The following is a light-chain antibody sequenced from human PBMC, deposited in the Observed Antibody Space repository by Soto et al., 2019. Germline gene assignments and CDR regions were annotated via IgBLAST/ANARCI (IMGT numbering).Light chain of an antibody. Sequence: QSVLAQPRSVSGSPGQSVTISCTGTSSDVGGYDSVSWYQQHPGKAPKLMIYDVNKWPSGVPDRFSGSKSGNTASLTISGLQADDAADYYCCSYAGRSTSVFGTGTKVTVL. V-gene: IGLV2-11*01. CDR1: SSDVGGYDS. CDR3: CSYAGRSTSV. J-gene: IGLJ1*01. CDR2: DVN.